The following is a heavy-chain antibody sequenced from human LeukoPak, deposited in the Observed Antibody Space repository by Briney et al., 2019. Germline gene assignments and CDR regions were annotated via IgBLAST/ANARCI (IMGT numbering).Heavy chain of an antibody. J-gene: IGHJ4*02. CDR2: ISSSSSYI. CDR3: ARDEDGDYTPDY. CDR1: GFTFSSYS. V-gene: IGHV3-21*01. D-gene: IGHD4-17*01. Sequence: GGSLRLSCAASGFTFSSYSMNWVRQAPGKGLEWVSSISSSSSYIYYVDSVTGRFTISRDNAKKSVYLQMNSLRAEDTAVYYCARDEDGDYTPDYWGQGTLVTVSS.